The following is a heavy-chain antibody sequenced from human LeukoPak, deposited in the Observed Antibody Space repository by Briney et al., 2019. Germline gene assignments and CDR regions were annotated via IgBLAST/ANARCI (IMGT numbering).Heavy chain of an antibody. V-gene: IGHV4-34*01. Sequence: PSETLSLTCAVYGGSFSGYYWSWIRQPPGKGLEWIGEINHSGSTNYNPSLKSRVTISVDTSKKQFSLNLSSVTAADTAVYYCARVGVLGFYYWGQGTLVTVSS. CDR1: GGSFSGYY. CDR3: ARVGVLGFYY. D-gene: IGHD2-15*01. CDR2: INHSGST. J-gene: IGHJ4*02.